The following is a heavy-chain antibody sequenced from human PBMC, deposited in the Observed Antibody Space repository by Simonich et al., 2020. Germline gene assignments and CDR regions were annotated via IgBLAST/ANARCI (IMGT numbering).Heavy chain of an antibody. Sequence: QVQLQDSGPGLVKPSETLSLTCAVSGYSISSGYYWGWIRQPPGKGLEWIGGIYHSGSTYYTPSLTRRVTISVDTSKNQFSLKLSSVTAADTAVYYCARVGYSNYYYYGMDVWGQGTTVTVSS. J-gene: IGHJ6*02. D-gene: IGHD6-13*01. CDR1: GYSISSGYY. V-gene: IGHV4-38-2*01. CDR2: IYHSGST. CDR3: ARVGYSNYYYYGMDV.